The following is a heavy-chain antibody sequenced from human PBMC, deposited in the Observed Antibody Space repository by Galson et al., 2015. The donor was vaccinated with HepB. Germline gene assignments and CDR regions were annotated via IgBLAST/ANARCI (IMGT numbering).Heavy chain of an antibody. CDR1: GYTFTSYG. CDR3: ARVPSITIFGVVMVQDYYYYSMDV. V-gene: IGHV1-18*04. CDR2: ISAYNGNT. Sequence: SVKVSCKASGYTFTSYGISWVRQAPGQGLEWMGWISAYNGNTNYAQKLQGRVTMTTDTSTSTAYMELRSLRSDDTAVYYCARVPSITIFGVVMVQDYYYYSMDVWGQGTTVTVSS. J-gene: IGHJ6*02. D-gene: IGHD3-3*01.